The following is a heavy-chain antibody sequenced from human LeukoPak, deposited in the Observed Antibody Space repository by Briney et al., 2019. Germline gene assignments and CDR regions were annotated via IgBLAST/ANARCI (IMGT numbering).Heavy chain of an antibody. CDR2: INHSGST. CDR1: GVSFSGYY. J-gene: IGHJ5*02. CDR3: SRRPVRRGVLAAIGLPWFDP. D-gene: IGHD2-2*01. V-gene: IGHV4-34*01. Sequence: PSETLSLTCAAYGVSFSGYYWSWIRQPPGKGLEWIGEINHSGSTNYNPSLKSRVTISVDTSKNQFSLKQSTVTAADTAVYYCSRRPVRRGVLAAIGLPWFDPWGQGTLVTVSS.